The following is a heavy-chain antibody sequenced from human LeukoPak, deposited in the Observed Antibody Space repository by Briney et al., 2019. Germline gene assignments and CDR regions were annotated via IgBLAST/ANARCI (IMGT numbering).Heavy chain of an antibody. V-gene: IGHV4-59*01. CDR3: ARAPYSSSLYYFDY. CDR1: GGSISSYY. CDR2: IYYSGST. D-gene: IGHD6-6*01. Sequence: SETLSLTCTVSGGSISSYYRSWIRQPPGKGLEWIGYIYYSGSTNYNPSLKSRVTISVDTSKNQFSLKLSSVTAADTAVYYCARAPYSSSLYYFDYWGQGTLVTVSS. J-gene: IGHJ4*02.